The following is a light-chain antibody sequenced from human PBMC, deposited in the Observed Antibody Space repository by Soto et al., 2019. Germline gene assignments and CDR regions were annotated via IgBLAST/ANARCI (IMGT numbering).Light chain of an antibody. CDR1: SSDVGGYDY. V-gene: IGLV2-14*01. Sequence: SVLTQPASVSGSPGQSITISCTGTSSDVGGYDYVSWYQHHPGKAPKLTIYEASNRPSGVSNRFSGSKSGNTASLTISGLQAEDEAEYYCSSYTSSSTDVFGTGTKVTVL. CDR2: EAS. CDR3: SSYTSSSTDV. J-gene: IGLJ1*01.